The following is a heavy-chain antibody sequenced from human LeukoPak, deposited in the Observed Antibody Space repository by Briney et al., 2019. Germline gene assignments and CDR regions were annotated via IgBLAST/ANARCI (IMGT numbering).Heavy chain of an antibody. V-gene: IGHV1-69*02. J-gene: IGHJ4*02. CDR1: GGTFSSYT. CDR2: IIPILGIA. CDR3: ARVERYFDWLGFDY. Sequence: SAKVSCKASGGTFSSYTISWVRQAPGQGLEWMGRIIPILGIANYAQKFQGRVTITADKSTSTAYMELSSLRSEDTAVYYCARVERYFDWLGFDYWGQGTLVTVSS. D-gene: IGHD3-9*01.